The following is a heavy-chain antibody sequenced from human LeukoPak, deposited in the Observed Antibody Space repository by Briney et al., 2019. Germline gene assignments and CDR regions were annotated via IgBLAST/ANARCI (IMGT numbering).Heavy chain of an antibody. J-gene: IGHJ5*02. CDR2: ISGGGAGT. D-gene: IGHD6-13*01. CDR3: AKEVVVSAAVGTVGFDP. Sequence: QPGGSLRLSCAASGLSFSFYAMSWVRQAPGKGLEWVSSISGGGAGTYYADSVRGRFTISRDNSKSTLYLRINSLRAEDTAVYYCAKEVVVSAAVGTVGFDPWGQGTLVIVSS. CDR1: GLSFSFYA. V-gene: IGHV3-23*01.